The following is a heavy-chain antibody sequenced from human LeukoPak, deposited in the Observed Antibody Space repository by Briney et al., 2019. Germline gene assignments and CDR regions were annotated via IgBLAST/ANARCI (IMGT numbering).Heavy chain of an antibody. Sequence: GGSLRLSCAASGFTFSSFAMTWVRQAPGKGLEWVSTVSGSAGRTDYADSVKGRFTVSRDNLKNTLYLQMNGLRAEDTAVYYCAKNRGHCVDGVCHNYYYMDVWGRGTTVTVSS. V-gene: IGHV3-23*01. CDR2: VSGSAGRT. CDR3: AKNRGHCVDGVCHNYYYMDV. D-gene: IGHD2-8*02. J-gene: IGHJ6*03. CDR1: GFTFSSFA.